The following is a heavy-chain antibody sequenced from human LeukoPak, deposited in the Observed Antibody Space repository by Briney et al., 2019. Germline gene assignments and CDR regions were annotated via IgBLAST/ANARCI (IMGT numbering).Heavy chain of an antibody. CDR2: INPNSGGT. Sequence: ASVKVSCKASGYTFTGYYMHWVRQAPGQGLEWMGWINPNSGGTNYAQKFQGRVTMTRDTSISTAYMELSRLRPDDTAVYYCARAGYSSTPTSHYYYYYMDVWGKGTTVTVSS. CDR1: GYTFTGYY. J-gene: IGHJ6*03. V-gene: IGHV1-2*02. D-gene: IGHD6-19*01. CDR3: ARAGYSSTPTSHYYYYYMDV.